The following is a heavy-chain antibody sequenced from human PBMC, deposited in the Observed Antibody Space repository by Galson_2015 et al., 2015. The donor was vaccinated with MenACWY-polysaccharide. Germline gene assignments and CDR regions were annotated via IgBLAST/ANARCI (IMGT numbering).Heavy chain of an antibody. V-gene: IGHV3-33*01. Sequence: SLRLSCAASGFTFSNYGMHWVRQAPGKGLEWVAVIWYDGGNKYYADSVKGRFTISRDNSKNTVYLQMNSLRVEDTAVYYCARGGGNMDVWGKGTTVTVPS. CDR2: IWYDGGNK. CDR1: GFTFSNYG. CDR3: ARGGGNMDV. D-gene: IGHD3-3*01. J-gene: IGHJ6*03.